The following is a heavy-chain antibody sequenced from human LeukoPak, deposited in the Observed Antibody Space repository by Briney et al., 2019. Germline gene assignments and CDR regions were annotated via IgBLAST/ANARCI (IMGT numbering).Heavy chain of an antibody. J-gene: IGHJ4*02. V-gene: IGHV3-7*01. Sequence: GGSLRLSCAASGFTFSSYWMSWVRQAPGKGLEWVANIKQDGSEEYYVDSVKGRFTISRDNAKNSRYLQMNSLRAEDTAAYYCARDDFWSGYLFDYWGQGTLVTVSS. CDR2: IKQDGSEE. CDR3: ARDDFWSGYLFDY. D-gene: IGHD3-3*01. CDR1: GFTFSSYW.